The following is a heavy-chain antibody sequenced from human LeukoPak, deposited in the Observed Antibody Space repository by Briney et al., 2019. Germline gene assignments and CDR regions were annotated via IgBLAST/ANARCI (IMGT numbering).Heavy chain of an antibody. CDR2: IYYSGST. CDR3: AAHYYDSFDY. D-gene: IGHD3-22*01. CDR1: GGSISSSSYY. V-gene: IGHV4-61*05. Sequence: TSETLSLTCTVSGGSISSSSYYWGWIRQPPGKGLEWIGYIYYSGSTNYNPSLKSRVTISVDTSKNQFSLKLSSVTAADTAVYYCAAHYYDSFDYWGQGTLVTVSS. J-gene: IGHJ4*02.